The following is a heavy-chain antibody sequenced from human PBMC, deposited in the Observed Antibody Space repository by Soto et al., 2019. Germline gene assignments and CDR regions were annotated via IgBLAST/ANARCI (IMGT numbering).Heavy chain of an antibody. D-gene: IGHD2-21*01. CDR3: ARQATARYADYYFDY. Sequence: SETLSLTCTVSGGSISSGDYNWSWIRQPPGKGPEWIGYIYYSGSTYYNPSLKSRVTRSVDTSKNQFSLKLSSVTAADTAVYYCARQATARYADYYFDYWGQGTLVTVSS. CDR1: GGSISSGDYN. CDR2: IYYSGST. V-gene: IGHV4-30-4*01. J-gene: IGHJ4*02.